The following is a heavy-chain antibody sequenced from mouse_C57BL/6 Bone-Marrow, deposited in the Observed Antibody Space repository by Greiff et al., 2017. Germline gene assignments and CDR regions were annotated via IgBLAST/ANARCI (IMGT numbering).Heavy chain of an antibody. J-gene: IGHJ1*03. V-gene: IGHV1-59*01. D-gene: IGHD1-1*01. CDR3: ATTVVARYWYFDV. Sequence: QVQLQQPGAELVRPGTSVKLSCKASGYTFTSYWMHWVKQRPGQGLEWIGVIDPSYSYTNYNQKFKGKATLTVDTSSSTAYMQLSSLTSEDSAVYYCATTVVARYWYFDVWGTGTTVTVSS. CDR1: GYTFTSYW. CDR2: IDPSYSYT.